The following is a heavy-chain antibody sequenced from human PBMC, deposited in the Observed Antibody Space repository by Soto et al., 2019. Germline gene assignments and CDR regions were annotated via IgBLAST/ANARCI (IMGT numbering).Heavy chain of an antibody. CDR3: AREGFTEIQLWQYYYYGMDV. J-gene: IGHJ6*02. CDR2: IYHSGST. Sequence: SETLSLTSAVSGYSISSGYYWGCIRQPPGKGVEWIGSIYHSGSTYYNPSLKSRVTISVDTSKNQFSLKLSSVTAADTAVYYCAREGFTEIQLWQYYYYGMDVWGQGTTVTVSS. CDR1: GYSISSGYY. D-gene: IGHD5-18*01. V-gene: IGHV4-38-2*02.